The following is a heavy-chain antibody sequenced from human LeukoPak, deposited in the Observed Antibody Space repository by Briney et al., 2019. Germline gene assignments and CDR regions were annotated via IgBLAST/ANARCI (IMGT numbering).Heavy chain of an antibody. CDR3: ANGQFWIQPYWFDP. CDR2: ISASGGST. D-gene: IGHD5-18*01. V-gene: IGHV3-23*01. J-gene: IGHJ5*02. CDR1: GFTFSSYA. Sequence: GGSLRLSCAASGFTFSSYAMSWVRQAPGKGLEWVSAISASGGSTYYADSVKGRFTISRDNSQNTLYLQVNSLRAEDTAVYYCANGQFWIQPYWFDPWGQGTLVTVSS.